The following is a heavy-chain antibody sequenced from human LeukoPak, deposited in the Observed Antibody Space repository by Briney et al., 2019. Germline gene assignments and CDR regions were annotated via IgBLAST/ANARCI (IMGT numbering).Heavy chain of an antibody. Sequence: GESLKISCKGSGYSFTSYWIGWVRQTPGKGLEWMGIIYPGDSDTRYSPSFQGQVTISADKSISTAYQQWSSLKASDTAMYYCARHRNCSGGSCYSTWFDPWGQGTLVTVSS. J-gene: IGHJ5*02. CDR3: ARHRNCSGGSCYSTWFDP. V-gene: IGHV5-51*01. D-gene: IGHD2-15*01. CDR1: GYSFTSYW. CDR2: IYPGDSDT.